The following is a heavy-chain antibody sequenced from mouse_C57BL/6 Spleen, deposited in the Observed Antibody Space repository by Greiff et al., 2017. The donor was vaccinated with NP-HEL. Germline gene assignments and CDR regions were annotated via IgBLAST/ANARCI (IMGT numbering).Heavy chain of an antibody. V-gene: IGHV1-55*01. CDR2: IYPGSGST. CDR1: GYTFTSYW. CDR3: ARGDYDYAGDYFVY. Sequence: VQLQQPGAELVKPGASVKMSCKASGYTFTSYWITWVKQRPGQGLEWIGDIYPGSGSTNYNEKFKSKATLTVDTSSSTAYMQLSSLTSEDSAVYYCARGDYDYAGDYFVYWGQGTPLTVSS. J-gene: IGHJ2*01. D-gene: IGHD2-4*01.